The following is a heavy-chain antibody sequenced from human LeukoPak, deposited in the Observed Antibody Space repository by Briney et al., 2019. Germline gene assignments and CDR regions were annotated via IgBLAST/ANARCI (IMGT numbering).Heavy chain of an antibody. D-gene: IGHD6-13*01. V-gene: IGHV1-18*01. J-gene: IGHJ4*02. CDR3: ARGRYIAAAATVFDY. CDR1: GYTFISYG. Sequence: GSSVKVSCKASGYTFISYGISWVRQAPGQGLEWMGWISAYNGNTNNAQRLQGRVTMTTDTSTSTAYMELRSLRSDDTAVYYWARGRYIAAAATVFDYWGQGTLVTVSS. CDR2: ISAYNGNT.